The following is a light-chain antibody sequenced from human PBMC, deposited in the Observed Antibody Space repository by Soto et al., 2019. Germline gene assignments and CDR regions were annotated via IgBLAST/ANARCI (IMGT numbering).Light chain of an antibody. CDR3: QAWDSSTVV. CDR2: QDS. CDR1: KLGDKY. V-gene: IGLV3-1*01. Sequence: SSEPTQPPSVSVSPGQTASITCSGDKLGDKYACWYQQKPGQSPVLVIYQDSKRPSGIPERFSGSNSGNTATLTISGTQAMDEADYYCQAWDSSTVVFGGGTKLTVL. J-gene: IGLJ2*01.